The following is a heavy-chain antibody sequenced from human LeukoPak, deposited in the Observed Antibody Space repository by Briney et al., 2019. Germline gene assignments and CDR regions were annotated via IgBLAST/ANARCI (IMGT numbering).Heavy chain of an antibody. V-gene: IGHV1-18*01. CDR2: ISAYNGNT. J-gene: IGHJ4*02. CDR1: GYTFTSYG. D-gene: IGHD6-19*01. CDR3: ARVGGVVAVASTFDY. Sequence: ASVKVSCKASGYTFTSYGISWVRQAPGQGLEWMGWISAYNGNTNYAQKLQGRVTMTTDTSTSTAYVELRSLRSDDTAVYYCARVGGVVAVASTFDYWGQGTLVTVSS.